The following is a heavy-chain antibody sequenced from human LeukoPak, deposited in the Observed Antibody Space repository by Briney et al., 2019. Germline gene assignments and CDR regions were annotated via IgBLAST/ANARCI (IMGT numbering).Heavy chain of an antibody. V-gene: IGHV3-11*01. CDR2: ISSSGSTI. CDR3: ARAGGSGWYDSTYYFDY. D-gene: IGHD6-19*01. J-gene: IGHJ4*02. Sequence: GGSLRLSCAASGLTFSDYYMSWIRQAPGKGLEWVSYISSSGSTIYYADSVKGRFTISRDNAKNSLYLQMNSLGAEDTAVYYCARAGGSGWYDSTYYFDYWGQGTLVTVSS. CDR1: GLTFSDYY.